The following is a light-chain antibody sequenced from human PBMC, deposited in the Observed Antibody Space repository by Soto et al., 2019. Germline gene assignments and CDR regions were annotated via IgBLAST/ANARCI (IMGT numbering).Light chain of an antibody. CDR3: QQYGSSGT. CDR2: GAS. CDR1: QSVSNNY. Sequence: MLKQSPGTLSLSPGERATLSCRASQSVSNNYLAWYQQKPGQAPRLLIYGASNRATGIPDRFSGSGSGTDFTLTISRLEPEDFAVYYCQQYGSSGTFGQGTKVDIK. V-gene: IGKV3-20*01. J-gene: IGKJ1*01.